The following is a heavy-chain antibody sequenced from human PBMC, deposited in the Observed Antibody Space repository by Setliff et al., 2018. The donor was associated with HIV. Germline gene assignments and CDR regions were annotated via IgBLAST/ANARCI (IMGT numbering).Heavy chain of an antibody. V-gene: IGHV7-4-1*02. CDR3: ARVGSYWPTFDY. Sequence: ASVKVSCKASGYTLTTYGISWVRQAPGQGPEWMGWINTETGNPMYAQGFRGRLVFSLDTSVNTAYLQINSLKAEDTAMYYCARVGSYWPTFDYWGQGALVTVSS. CDR2: INTETGNP. J-gene: IGHJ4*02. CDR1: GYTLTTYG. D-gene: IGHD2-8*02.